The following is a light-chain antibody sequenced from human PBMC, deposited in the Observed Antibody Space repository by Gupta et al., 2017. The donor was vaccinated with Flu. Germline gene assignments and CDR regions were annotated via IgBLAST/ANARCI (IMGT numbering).Light chain of an antibody. J-gene: IGLJ1*01. CDR2: DAN. Sequence: SVLTQSPSVSVAPGQTAVINCGGQNIGSKSVHWYQQKPGQAPVVVIYDANDRPSGIPDRFSGSKSGTTATLTINRVEGGDEADYYCQVWLRGSEHYVFGTGTKVTVV. V-gene: IGLV3-21*02. CDR1: NIGSKS. CDR3: QVWLRGSEHYV.